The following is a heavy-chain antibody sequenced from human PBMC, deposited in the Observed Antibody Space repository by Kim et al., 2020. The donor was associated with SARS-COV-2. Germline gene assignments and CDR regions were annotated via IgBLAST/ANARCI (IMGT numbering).Heavy chain of an antibody. CDR1: GGSFSGYY. CDR2: INHSGST. D-gene: IGHD2-2*01. V-gene: IGHV4-34*01. CDR3: ATGIVVVPAARRRGYYYGMDV. J-gene: IGHJ6*02. Sequence: SETLSLTCAVYGGSFSGYYWSWIRQPPGKGLEWIGEINHSGSTNYNPSLKSRVTISVDTSKNQFSLKLSSVTAADTAVYYCATGIVVVPAARRRGYYYGMDVWGQGTTVTVSS.